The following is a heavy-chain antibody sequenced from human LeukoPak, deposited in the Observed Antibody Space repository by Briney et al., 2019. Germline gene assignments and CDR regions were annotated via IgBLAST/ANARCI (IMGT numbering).Heavy chain of an antibody. Sequence: ASVKVSCKASGYTFTGYYMHWVRQAPGQGLEWMGWINPNSGGTNYAQKFQGRVTMTRDTSISTAYMELSRLRSDDTAVYYCARDESTAGYYDSSGYPADYWGQGTLVTVSS. CDR1: GYTFTGYY. CDR2: INPNSGGT. CDR3: ARDESTAGYYDSSGYPADY. J-gene: IGHJ4*02. D-gene: IGHD3-22*01. V-gene: IGHV1-2*02.